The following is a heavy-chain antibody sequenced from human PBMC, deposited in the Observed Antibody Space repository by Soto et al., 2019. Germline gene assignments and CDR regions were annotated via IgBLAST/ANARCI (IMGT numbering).Heavy chain of an antibody. CDR2: ISGSGGST. CDR3: AKAPLLAYCGGDCNSDAFDI. D-gene: IGHD2-21*02. V-gene: IGHV3-23*01. CDR1: GFTFSSYA. J-gene: IGHJ3*02. Sequence: GGSLRLSCAASGFTFSSYAMSWVRQAPGKGLEWVSAISGSGGSTYYADSVKGRFTISRDNSKNTLYLQMNSLRAEDTAVYYCAKAPLLAYCGGDCNSDAFDIWGQGTMVTVSS.